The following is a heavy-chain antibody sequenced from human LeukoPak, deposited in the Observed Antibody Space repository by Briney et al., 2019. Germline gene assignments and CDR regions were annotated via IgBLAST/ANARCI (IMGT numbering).Heavy chain of an antibody. J-gene: IGHJ4*02. D-gene: IGHD2-8*01. CDR2: MSDVGQ. Sequence: WGSLRLSCAASGFTFGGFHMHWVRQAPGKGLEWVAMMSDVGQHYADSVKGRFTISRDNSKKTLYLQMDSLRVDDTALYYCARGSPPGVWGQGAPVTVSS. CDR1: GFTFGGFH. CDR3: ARGSPPGV. V-gene: IGHV3-30*04.